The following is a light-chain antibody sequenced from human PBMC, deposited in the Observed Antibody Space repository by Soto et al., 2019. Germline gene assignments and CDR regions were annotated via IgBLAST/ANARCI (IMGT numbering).Light chain of an antibody. CDR1: QSVSSNY. CDR3: QQYGSSPWT. J-gene: IGKJ1*01. CDR2: GAS. V-gene: IGKV3-20*01. Sequence: EIVLTQSPGTLSLSPGERATLSCRASQSVSSNYLAWYQQKPGQAPRPLIYGASSRATVIPDRFSGSGAGTDFTLTISRLESEDFAVYYCQQYGSSPWTFGQGTKV.